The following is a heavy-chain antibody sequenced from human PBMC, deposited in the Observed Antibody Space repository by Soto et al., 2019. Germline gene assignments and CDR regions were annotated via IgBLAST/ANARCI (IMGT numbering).Heavy chain of an antibody. CDR3: ARDRDGYTYWYFDL. Sequence: QVQLVQSGAEVKKPGSSVKVSCKVSGGTFSKYTINWVRQAPGQGLEWMAGIIPIYGTANYAQKFQGRISVTMDESTTTAYMELRGLRSDDTAIYYCARDRDGYTYWYFDLWGRGSLITVSS. CDR1: GGTFSKYT. V-gene: IGHV1-69*01. CDR2: IIPIYGTA. J-gene: IGHJ2*01. D-gene: IGHD5-12*01.